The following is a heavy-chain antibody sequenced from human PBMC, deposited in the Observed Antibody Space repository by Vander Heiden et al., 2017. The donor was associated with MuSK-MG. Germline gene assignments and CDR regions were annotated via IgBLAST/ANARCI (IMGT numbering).Heavy chain of an antibody. J-gene: IGHJ6*02. D-gene: IGHD6-19*01. V-gene: IGHV4-34*01. CDR2: INHSAST. CDR1: GGSVSGYY. Sequence: QVQLQQWGAGLLKPSATLSPTCAVYGGSVSGYYWSWIRQPPGKGLEWIGEINHSASTNYNPSLKSRVTISVDTSKNQFSLKLSSVTAADTAVYYCARGRRDSSGWYYYYYYGMDVWGQGTTVTVSS. CDR3: ARGRRDSSGWYYYYYYGMDV.